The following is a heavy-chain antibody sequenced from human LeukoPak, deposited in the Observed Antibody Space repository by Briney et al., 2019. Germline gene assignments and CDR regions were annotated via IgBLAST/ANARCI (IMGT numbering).Heavy chain of an antibody. CDR2: ISSSSSYI. J-gene: IGHJ4*02. D-gene: IGHD6-13*01. CDR3: ARGGSSWLAFDY. Sequence: MSGGSLRLSCAASGFTFSSYSTNWVRQAPGKGLEWVSSISSSSSYIYYADSVKGRFTISRDNAKNSLYLQMNSLRAEDTAVYYCARGGSSWLAFDYWGQGTLVTVSS. V-gene: IGHV3-21*01. CDR1: GFTFSSYS.